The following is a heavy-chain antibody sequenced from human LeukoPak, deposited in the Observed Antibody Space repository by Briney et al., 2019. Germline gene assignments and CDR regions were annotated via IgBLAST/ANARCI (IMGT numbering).Heavy chain of an antibody. J-gene: IGHJ6*02. V-gene: IGHV3-74*01. CDR2: LSPDGSST. CDR3: ARDKHQRIYHLSTSYNYYYYGMDV. CDR1: GFTFSSYW. Sequence: QAGGSLRLSCAASGFTFSSYWMQWVRQAPGKGLVWVSRLSPDGSSTTSADSVKGRFTISRDNAKNSLYLQMNSLRAEDTAVYYCARDKHQRIYHLSTSYNYYYYGMDVWGQGTTVTVSS. D-gene: IGHD2-2*01.